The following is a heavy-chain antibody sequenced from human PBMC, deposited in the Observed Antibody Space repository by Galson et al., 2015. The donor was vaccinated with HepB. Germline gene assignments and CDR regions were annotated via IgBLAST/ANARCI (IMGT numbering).Heavy chain of an antibody. J-gene: IGHJ4*02. CDR1: GFTFSSYA. CDR3: ARDREQQLVLSWGYFDY. CDR2: ISYDGSNK. Sequence: SLRLSCAASGFTFSSYAMHWVRQAPGKGLEWVAVISYDGSNKYYADSVKGRFTISRDNSKNTLYLQMNSLRAEDTAVYYCARDREQQLVLSWGYFDYWGQGTLVTVSS. V-gene: IGHV3-30-3*01. D-gene: IGHD6-13*01.